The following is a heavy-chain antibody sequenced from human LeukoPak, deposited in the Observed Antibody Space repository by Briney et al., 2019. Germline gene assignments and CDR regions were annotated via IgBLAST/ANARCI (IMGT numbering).Heavy chain of an antibody. J-gene: IGHJ4*02. V-gene: IGHV1-24*01. CDR3: ATKVLRSGYTYGSGNY. CDR2: FDPEDGET. CDR1: GYTLTELS. D-gene: IGHD5-18*01. Sequence: ASVKVSCKVSGYTLTELSMHWVRQAPGKGLEWMGGFDPEDGETIYAQKFQGRVTMTEDTSTDTAYMELSSLRSEDTAVYYCATKVLRSGYTYGSGNYWGQGTLVTVSS.